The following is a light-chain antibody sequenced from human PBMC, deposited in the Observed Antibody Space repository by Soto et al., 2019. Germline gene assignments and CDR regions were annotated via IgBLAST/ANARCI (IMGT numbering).Light chain of an antibody. CDR1: QSVTSNY. CDR2: AAS. CDR3: QQYGTSPPWT. V-gene: IGKV3-20*01. Sequence: EIVLTQSPGTLSLSPGERATLSCRASQSVTSNYLAWYQQKPGQAPRLLIYAASRRAPGIPDRFSASGSGTDFTLTISRLEPEDFAVYCCQQYGTSPPWTFGQGAKVDIK. J-gene: IGKJ1*01.